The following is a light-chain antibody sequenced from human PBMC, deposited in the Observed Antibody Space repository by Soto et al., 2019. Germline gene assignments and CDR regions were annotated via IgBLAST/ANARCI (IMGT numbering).Light chain of an antibody. CDR3: SSYSGNYIVL. Sequence: QSALTQPPSASGCPGQSVSISCTGTSSDIGGYNFVSWYQHHPGKAPKLMIYEVSKRPSGVPDRFSGSKSGNTASLTVSGLQAEDEADYYCSSYSGNYIVLLGGGTKLTVL. CDR2: EVS. CDR1: SSDIGGYNF. J-gene: IGLJ2*01. V-gene: IGLV2-8*01.